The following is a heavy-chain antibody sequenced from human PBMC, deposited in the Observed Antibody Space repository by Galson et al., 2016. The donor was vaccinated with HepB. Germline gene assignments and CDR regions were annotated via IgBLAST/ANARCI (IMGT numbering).Heavy chain of an antibody. V-gene: IGHV3-33*01. D-gene: IGHD6-13*01. J-gene: IGHJ4*02. CDR3: AREAPIAAPAAYDC. CDR2: IWRDGSNK. CDR1: GFTFSGYG. Sequence: SLRLSCAASGFTFSGYGMHWVRQAPGKGLEWVALIWRDGSNKYYADSVKGRFTISRDNSKNTLYLQMNSLRAEDTAVYYCAREAPIAAPAAYDCWGQGTLVTVSS.